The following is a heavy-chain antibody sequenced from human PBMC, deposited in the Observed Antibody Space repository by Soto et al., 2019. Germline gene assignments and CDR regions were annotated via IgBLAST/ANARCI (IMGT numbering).Heavy chain of an antibody. CDR2: INPDDGKT. CDR3: AREECSGGSCYAVEY. J-gene: IGHJ4*02. D-gene: IGHD2-15*01. CDR1: GFTFTDYS. V-gene: IGHV1-3*01. Sequence: ASVKVSCKASGFTFTDYSIHWVRQAPGQRLECMGWINPDDGKTTFSHKLQGRVTMTTDTSTSTAYMELRRLRSDDTAVYYCAREECSGGSCYAVEYWGQGTLVTVSS.